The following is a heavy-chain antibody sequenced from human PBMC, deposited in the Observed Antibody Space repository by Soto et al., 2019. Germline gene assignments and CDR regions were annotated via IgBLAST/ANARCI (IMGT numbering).Heavy chain of an antibody. V-gene: IGHV4-4*07. CDR3: ARVKTVDYYGMGV. CDR2: IYSSGST. J-gene: IGHJ6*02. Sequence: PSETLSLTCTVSGGSMSSYFWSWIRQPAGKGLEWIGRIYSSGSTDYNPPLTSRVTMSIDTSKNQFSLNLSSVTAADTAVYFCARVKTVDYYGMGVWGQGTTVTVSS. CDR1: GGSMSSYF.